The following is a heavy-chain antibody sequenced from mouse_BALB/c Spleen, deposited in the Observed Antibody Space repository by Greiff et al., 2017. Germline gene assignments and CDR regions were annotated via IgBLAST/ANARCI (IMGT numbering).Heavy chain of an antibody. CDR3: ARGGTTVVAGGYYAMDY. D-gene: IGHD1-1*01. CDR1: GYTFTEYT. Sequence: VQLQQSGPELVKPGASVKISCKTSGYTFTEYTMHWVKQSHGKSLEWIGGINPNNGGTSYNQKFKGKATLTVDKSSSTAYMELRSLTSEDSAVYYCARGGTTVVAGGYYAMDYWGQGTSVTVSS. CDR2: INPNNGGT. V-gene: IGHV1-18*01. J-gene: IGHJ4*01.